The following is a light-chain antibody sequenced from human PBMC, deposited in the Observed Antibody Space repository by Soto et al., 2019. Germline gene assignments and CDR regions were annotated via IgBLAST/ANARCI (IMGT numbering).Light chain of an antibody. J-gene: IGLJ1*01. Sequence: HSALTQPASVSGSPGQSITISCTGTSSDVGGYNYVSWYQHHPGKAPKLIIFDVSNRPSGVSNPFSGSKSGNTASLTISALQPEDEADYYCSSYTTSNTRQIVFGTGTKLTVL. V-gene: IGLV2-14*03. CDR2: DVS. CDR3: SSYTTSNTRQIV. CDR1: SSDVGGYNY.